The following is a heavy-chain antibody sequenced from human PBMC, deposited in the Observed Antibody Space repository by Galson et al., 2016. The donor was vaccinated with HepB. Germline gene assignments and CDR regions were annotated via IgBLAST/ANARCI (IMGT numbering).Heavy chain of an antibody. V-gene: IGHV1-46*03. D-gene: IGHD5-18*01. J-gene: IGHJ6*02. Sequence: SVKVSCKASGYTFTSYYMHWVRQAPGQGLEWMAIINPSGGDTSYAQKFQGRVTMTRDTSTSTVYMELSSLRSEDTALYYCARERGGYTYGDLWGQGTTVTVSS. CDR3: ARERGGYTYGDL. CDR1: GYTFTSYY. CDR2: INPSGGDT.